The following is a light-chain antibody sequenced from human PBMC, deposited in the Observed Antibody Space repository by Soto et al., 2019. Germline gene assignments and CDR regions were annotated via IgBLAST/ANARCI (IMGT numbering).Light chain of an antibody. J-gene: IGKJ1*01. V-gene: IGKV3-20*01. CDR3: QQYGRSPDWDRWT. CDR2: GAS. Sequence: EISFTQSPGTPSFFSGGKDTPPRRGRQSVTSLYLAWYQQKPGQAPRLLIYGASSRATGIPDRFSGSGSGTDFTLTISRLEPEDFVVYYCQQYGRSPDWDRWTFGQGTKVDIK. CDR1: QSVTSLY.